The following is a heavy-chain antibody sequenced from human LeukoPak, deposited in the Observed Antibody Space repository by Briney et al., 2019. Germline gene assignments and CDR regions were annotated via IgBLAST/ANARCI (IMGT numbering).Heavy chain of an antibody. Sequence: GASLRLSCAASGFTFSSYAMSWVRQAPGKGLEWVSAISGSGGSTYYADSVKGRFTISRDNSKNTLYLLMNSLRAEDTAVYYCAKVCITIFGVVDPIDYWGQGTLVTVSS. CDR1: GFTFSSYA. CDR3: AKVCITIFGVVDPIDY. CDR2: ISGSGGST. D-gene: IGHD3-3*01. J-gene: IGHJ4*02. V-gene: IGHV3-23*01.